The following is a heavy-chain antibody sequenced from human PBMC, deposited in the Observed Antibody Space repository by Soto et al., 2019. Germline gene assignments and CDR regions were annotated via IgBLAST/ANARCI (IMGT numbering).Heavy chain of an antibody. Sequence: GGSLRLSCAASGFTFSSYSMNWVRQAPGKGLEWVSSISSSSSYIYYADSVKGRFTISRDNAKNSLYLQMNSLRAEDTAVYYCARVPAPFSSGWYDYWGQGTLVTVSS. CDR3: ARVPAPFSSGWYDY. CDR2: ISSSSSYI. D-gene: IGHD6-19*01. V-gene: IGHV3-21*01. CDR1: GFTFSSYS. J-gene: IGHJ4*02.